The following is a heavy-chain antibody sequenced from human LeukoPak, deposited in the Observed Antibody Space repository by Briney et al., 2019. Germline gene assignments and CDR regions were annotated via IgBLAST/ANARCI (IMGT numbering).Heavy chain of an antibody. CDR3: ARLARYSSSPISPLYYYYYMDV. CDR1: GYTFTRYY. Sequence: GASVKVSCKASGYTFTRYYMYWVRQAPGQGLEWMGVINISAGNTNYAQKFQGRVTMTRDMSTSTVYMELSSLRSEDTALYYCARLARYSSSPISPLYYYYYMDVWGKGTTVTISS. V-gene: IGHV1-46*01. D-gene: IGHD6-6*01. J-gene: IGHJ6*03. CDR2: INISAGNT.